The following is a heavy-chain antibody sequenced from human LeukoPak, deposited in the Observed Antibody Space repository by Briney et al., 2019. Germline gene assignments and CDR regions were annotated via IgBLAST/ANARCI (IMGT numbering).Heavy chain of an antibody. J-gene: IGHJ3*02. D-gene: IGHD6-13*01. CDR2: IKQDGSEK. CDR1: GFTFSSYW. Sequence: GGSLRLSCAASGFTFSSYWMSWVRQAPGKGLEWVANIKQDGSEKYYVDSVKGRFTISRDNAKNSLYLQMNSLRAEDTAVYYCVRDPAWPYSSSWYEWGYAFDIWGQGTMVTVSS. CDR3: VRDPAWPYSSSWYEWGYAFDI. V-gene: IGHV3-7*01.